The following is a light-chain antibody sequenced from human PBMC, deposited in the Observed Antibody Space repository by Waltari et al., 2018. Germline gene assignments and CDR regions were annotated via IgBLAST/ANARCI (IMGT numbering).Light chain of an antibody. CDR3: QSADSSGTWV. Sequence: YGLQQPPPVSLPPGQTTRNTSSADAFPRQYDYWYKQKPAQAPVLVIDKDSEMPAGIPGRFPGASSGPTVTLTISGVQAEDEADYYCQSADSSGTWVFGGGTKLTVL. J-gene: IGLJ3*02. CDR2: KDS. V-gene: IGLV3-25*03. CDR1: AFPRQY.